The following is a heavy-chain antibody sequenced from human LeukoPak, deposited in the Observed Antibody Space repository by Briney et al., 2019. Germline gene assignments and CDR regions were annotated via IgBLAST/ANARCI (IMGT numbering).Heavy chain of an antibody. Sequence: SETLSLTCTVSGGSISSYYWSWIRQPPGKGLERIGYIYYSGSTNYNPSLKSRVTISVDTSKNQFSLKLSSVTAADTAVYYCARVINSSGHYAGDYWGQGTLVTVSS. J-gene: IGHJ4*02. CDR1: GGSISSYY. CDR3: ARVINSSGHYAGDY. D-gene: IGHD3-22*01. CDR2: IYYSGST. V-gene: IGHV4-59*01.